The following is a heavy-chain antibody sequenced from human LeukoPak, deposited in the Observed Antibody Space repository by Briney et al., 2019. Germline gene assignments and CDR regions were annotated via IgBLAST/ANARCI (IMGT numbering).Heavy chain of an antibody. D-gene: IGHD4-17*01. CDR2: IYYSGST. CDR1: GGSISSGGYY. J-gene: IGHJ5*02. Sequence: SQTLSLTCTVSGGSISSGGYYWSWLPQHPGKGLEWIGYIYYSGSTYYNPSLKSRVTISVDTSKNQFSLKLSSVTAADTAVYYCARDEVTTGFDPWGQGTLVTVSS. CDR3: ARDEVTTGFDP. V-gene: IGHV4-31*03.